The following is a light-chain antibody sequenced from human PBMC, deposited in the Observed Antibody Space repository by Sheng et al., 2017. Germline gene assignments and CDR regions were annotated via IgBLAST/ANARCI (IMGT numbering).Light chain of an antibody. CDR3: QQYDSSPPT. Sequence: EIVLTQSPATLSLSPGERATLSCRASQSLSSNLAWYQQKPGQAPRLLIYGASTRATGVPARFSGSGSGTEFALTISSLQSEDSAVFYCQQYDSSPPTFGPGTKVEIK. J-gene: IGKJ1*01. CDR2: GAS. CDR1: QSLSSN. V-gene: IGKV3-15*01.